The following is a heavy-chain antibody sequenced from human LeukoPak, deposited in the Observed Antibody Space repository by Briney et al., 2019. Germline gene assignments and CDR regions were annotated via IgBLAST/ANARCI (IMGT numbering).Heavy chain of an antibody. V-gene: IGHV3-30-3*01. Sequence: GGSLRLSCAASGFTFSSYAMRWVRQAPGKGLEWVAVISYDGSNEYYADSVKGRFTISRDNSKNTLYLQMNSLRAEDTAVYYCARRAGWGQGTLVTVSS. J-gene: IGHJ4*02. CDR2: ISYDGSNE. CDR3: ARRAG. CDR1: GFTFSSYA.